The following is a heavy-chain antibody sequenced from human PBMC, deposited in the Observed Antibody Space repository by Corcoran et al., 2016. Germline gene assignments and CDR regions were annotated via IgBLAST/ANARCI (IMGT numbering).Heavy chain of an antibody. V-gene: IGHV3-73*02. CDR2: IRSKANSYAT. Sequence: EVQLVESGGGLVQPGGSLKLSCAASGFTFSGSAMHWVRQASGKGLEWVGRIRSKANSYATAYAASVKGRFTISRDASKNTAYLQMNSLKTEDTAVYYCTGSSWSNDVYWGQGTLVTVSS. J-gene: IGHJ4*02. CDR3: TGSSWSNDVY. D-gene: IGHD6-6*01. CDR1: GFTFSGSA.